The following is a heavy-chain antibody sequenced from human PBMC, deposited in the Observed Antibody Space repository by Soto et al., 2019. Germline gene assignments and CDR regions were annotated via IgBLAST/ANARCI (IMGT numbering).Heavy chain of an antibody. D-gene: IGHD2-15*01. CDR2: ISGSGGST. Sequence: PGGSLRLSCSASGFTVSTYTMGWVRLAPGKGLEWVSAISGSGGSTYYADSVKGRFTISRDNSKNTLYLQMNSLRAEDTAVYYFARCSGGTCYSHAFDIWGQGTMVTVSS. CDR1: GFTVSTYT. CDR3: ARCSGGTCYSHAFDI. J-gene: IGHJ3*02. V-gene: IGHV3-23*01.